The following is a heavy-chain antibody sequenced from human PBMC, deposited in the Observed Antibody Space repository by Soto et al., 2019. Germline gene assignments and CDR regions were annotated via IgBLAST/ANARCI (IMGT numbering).Heavy chain of an antibody. Sequence: QVQLVESGGGVVQPGGSLRLSCAASGFTFSTYSMPWVRQAPGKGLEWAAVISSDGSKTYYADSVKGRFTISRDNSKNTLYLQMNSPRPDDTAIYYCARDPLPLTYEAYYFAYWGQGALVTVSS. CDR1: GFTFSTYS. D-gene: IGHD3-22*01. CDR3: ARDPLPLTYEAYYFAY. CDR2: ISSDGSKT. V-gene: IGHV3-30-3*01. J-gene: IGHJ4*02.